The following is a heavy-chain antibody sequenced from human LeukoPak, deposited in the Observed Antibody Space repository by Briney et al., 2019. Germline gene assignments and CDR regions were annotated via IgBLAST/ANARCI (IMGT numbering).Heavy chain of an antibody. CDR3: AVESSWHEDYGYTGGDY. D-gene: IGHD4-17*01. J-gene: IGHJ4*02. CDR1: GGSISSYY. CDR2: ICYSGST. Sequence: SETLSLTCTVSGGSISSYYWSWIRQPPGKGLEWIGYICYSGSTNYNPSLKSRVTISIDTSKNQFSLKLSSVTAADTAVYYCAVESSWHEDYGYTGGDYWGQGTLVTVSS. V-gene: IGHV4-59*12.